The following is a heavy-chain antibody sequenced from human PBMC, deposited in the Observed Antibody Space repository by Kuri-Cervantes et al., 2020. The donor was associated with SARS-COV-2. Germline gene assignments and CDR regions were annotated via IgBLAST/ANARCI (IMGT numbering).Heavy chain of an antibody. CDR3: ARLGRYCSSTSCYPNWFDP. J-gene: IGHJ5*02. D-gene: IGHD2-2*01. CDR1: GGSISSSSYY. Sequence: ESLKISCTVSGGSISSSSYYWGWIRQPPGKGLGWIGYIYYSGSTNYNPSLRSRVTISVDTSKNQFSLKLSSVTAADTAVYYCARLGRYCSSTSCYPNWFDPWGQGTLVTVS. V-gene: IGHV4-61*05. CDR2: IYYSGST.